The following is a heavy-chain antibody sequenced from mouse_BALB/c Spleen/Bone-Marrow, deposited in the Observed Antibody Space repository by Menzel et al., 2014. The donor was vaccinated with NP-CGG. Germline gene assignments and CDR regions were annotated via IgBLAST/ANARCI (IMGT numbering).Heavy chain of an antibody. Sequence: DVHLVESGGGLVQLGGSLKLSCAASGFTFSSYTMSWVRQTPEKRLEWVAYISNGGGSTYYPDTVKGRFTISRDNAKNTLYLQMSSLKSEDTAMYYCARGLRGYAMDYWGQGTSVTVSS. CDR1: GFTFSSYT. D-gene: IGHD2-4*01. J-gene: IGHJ4*01. CDR2: ISNGGGST. V-gene: IGHV5-12-2*01. CDR3: ARGLRGYAMDY.